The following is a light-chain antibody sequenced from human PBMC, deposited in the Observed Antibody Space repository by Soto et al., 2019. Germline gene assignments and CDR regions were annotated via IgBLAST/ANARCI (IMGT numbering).Light chain of an antibody. V-gene: IGLV2-14*01. CDR1: SSDVGGYNY. CDR2: DVS. J-gene: IGLJ2*01. CDR3: TSYTRSSTRV. Sequence: QSALTQPASVSGSPGQSITISCTGTSSDVGGYNYVSWYQQHPGKAPKLMIYDVSNRPSGVSNRFSGSKSGNTASLTISGLQAEDAADYYCTSYTRSSTRVFGGGTKRTV.